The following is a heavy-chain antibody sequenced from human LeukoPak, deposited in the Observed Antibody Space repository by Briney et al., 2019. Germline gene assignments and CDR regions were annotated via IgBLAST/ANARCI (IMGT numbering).Heavy chain of an antibody. CDR3: ARHESSAVDWFDP. CDR2: IYYSGST. Sequence: SETLSLTCTVSGGSISSGSYYWGWIRQPPGKGLEWIGSIYYSGSTYYNPSLKSRVTISVDTSKNQFSLKLSSVTAADTAVYYCARHESSAVDWFDPWGQGTLVTVSS. D-gene: IGHD3-22*01. J-gene: IGHJ5*02. CDR1: GGSISSGSYY. V-gene: IGHV4-39*01.